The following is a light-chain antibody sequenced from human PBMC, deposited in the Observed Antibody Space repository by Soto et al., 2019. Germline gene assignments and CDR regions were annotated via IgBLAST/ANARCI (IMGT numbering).Light chain of an antibody. CDR2: KAS. CDR3: QQYNNDAWT. J-gene: IGKJ1*01. CDR1: ESINLW. V-gene: IGKV1-5*03. Sequence: IQLTQSPSTLSASVGDRVTITCRASESINLWLAWYQQKPGKAPRLLMHKASSLESGVPSRFSGSGAGTEFTLSISGLQPDDFATYYCQQYNNDAWTFGQGTK.